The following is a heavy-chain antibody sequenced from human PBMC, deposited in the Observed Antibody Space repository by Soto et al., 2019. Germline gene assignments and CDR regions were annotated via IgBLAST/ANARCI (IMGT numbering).Heavy chain of an antibody. CDR2: ISAYNGNT. CDR3: GRDYSGSTAMADYYYYGMDV. Sequence: ASVKVSCKASGYTFTSYGISWVRQAPGQGLEWMGWISAYNGNTNYAQKLQGRVTMTTDTSTSTAYMELRSLRSDDTAVYYCGRDYSGSTAMADYYYYGMDVWGQGTTVTVSS. V-gene: IGHV1-18*01. CDR1: GYTFTSYG. D-gene: IGHD5-18*01. J-gene: IGHJ6*02.